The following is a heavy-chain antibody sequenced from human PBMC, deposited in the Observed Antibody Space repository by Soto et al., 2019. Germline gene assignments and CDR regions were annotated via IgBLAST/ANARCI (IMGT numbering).Heavy chain of an antibody. D-gene: IGHD5-12*01. CDR3: ARGPGMATIDYYGMDV. CDR1: GGTFSSYT. V-gene: IGHV1-69*02. Sequence: GASVKVSCKASGGTFSSYTISWVRQAPGQGLEWMGRIIPILGIANYAQKFQGRVTITADKSTSTAYMELSSLRSEDTAVYYCARGPGMATIDYYGMDVWGQGTTVTVSS. J-gene: IGHJ6*02. CDR2: IIPILGIA.